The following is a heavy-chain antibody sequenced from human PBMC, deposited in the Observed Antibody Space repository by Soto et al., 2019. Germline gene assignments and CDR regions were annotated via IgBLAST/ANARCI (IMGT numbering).Heavy chain of an antibody. D-gene: IGHD2-15*01. V-gene: IGHV4-31*03. CDR3: ARTGPYCSGGSCHGY. CDR2: IYYSGST. Sequence: QVQLQESGPGLVKPSQTLSLTCTVSGGSISSGGYYWSWIRQHPGKGLEWIGYIYYSGSTYYNPSLKSRVTISVDTSKNQFSLKLSSVTAADTAVYYCARTGPYCSGGSCHGYWGQGTLVTVSS. CDR1: GGSISSGGYY. J-gene: IGHJ4*02.